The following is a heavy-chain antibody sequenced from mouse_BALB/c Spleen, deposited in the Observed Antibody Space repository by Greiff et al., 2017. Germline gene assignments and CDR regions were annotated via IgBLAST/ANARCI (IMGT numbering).Heavy chain of an antibody. CDR1: GYAFSSYW. D-gene: IGHD2-3*01. Sequence: QVQLQQSGAELVRPGSSVKISCKASGYAFSSYWMNWVKQRPGQGLEWFGQIYPGDGDTNYNGKLKGKATLTADKSSSTAYMQLSSLTSEDSAVYFCAYDGYPYAMDYWGQGTSVTVSS. J-gene: IGHJ4*01. CDR2: IYPGDGDT. V-gene: IGHV1-80*01. CDR3: AYDGYPYAMDY.